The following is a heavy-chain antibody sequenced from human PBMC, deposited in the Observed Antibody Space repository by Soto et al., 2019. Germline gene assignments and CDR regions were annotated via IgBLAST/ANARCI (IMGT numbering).Heavy chain of an antibody. J-gene: IGHJ4*02. D-gene: IGHD6-19*01. CDR2: ISVYNGNT. Sequence: ALVKVSCKASGYTFTSYGISWMRQAPGQGLEWMGWISVYNGNTNYAQKFQGRVTMTTDTSTSTAYMELRSLRSDDTAVYYCARDSPSLGGWFFAYWGQGALVTVSS. CDR3: ARDSPSLGGWFFAY. CDR1: GYTFTSYG. V-gene: IGHV1-18*01.